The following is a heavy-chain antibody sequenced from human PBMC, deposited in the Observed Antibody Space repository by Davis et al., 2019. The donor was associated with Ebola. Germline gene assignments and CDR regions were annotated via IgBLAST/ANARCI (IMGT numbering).Heavy chain of an antibody. D-gene: IGHD6-13*01. Sequence: SETLSLTCTVSGGSISSYYWSWIRQPPEKGLEWIGYIYYSGSTNYNPSLKSRVTISVDTSKNQFSLKLSSVTAADTAVYYCSNGYSSSWYYYGMDVWGQGTTVTVSS. J-gene: IGHJ6*02. V-gene: IGHV4-59*08. CDR2: IYYSGST. CDR3: SNGYSSSWYYYGMDV. CDR1: GGSISSYY.